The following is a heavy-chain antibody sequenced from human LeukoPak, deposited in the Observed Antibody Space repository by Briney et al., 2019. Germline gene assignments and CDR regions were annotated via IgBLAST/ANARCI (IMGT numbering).Heavy chain of an antibody. J-gene: IGHJ4*02. D-gene: IGHD3-22*01. CDR2: INPSGGST. CDR3: ASGSDYYGSRSFWDY. Sequence: ASVKVSCKASGYTFTSYYMHWVRQAPGQGLEWMGIINPSGGSTSYAQKFQGRVTMTRDMSTSTVYMELSSLRSEDTAVYYCASGSDYYGSRSFWDYWGQGTLVTVSS. V-gene: IGHV1-46*01. CDR1: GYTFTSYY.